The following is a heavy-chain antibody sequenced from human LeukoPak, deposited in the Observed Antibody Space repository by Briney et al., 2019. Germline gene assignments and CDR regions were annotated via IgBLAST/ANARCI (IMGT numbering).Heavy chain of an antibody. J-gene: IGHJ4*02. V-gene: IGHV3-33*03. D-gene: IGHD4-11*01. Sequence: GGSLRLSCVASGFTFSHFGFHWVRQAPGKGLEWVAVIWSDGTNKYYGNSVKGRFTIHRDDSQNRVYLQMNNLRVDDTAIYFCAKDAQRGFDYSNSLEYWGQGSPVTVSS. CDR1: GFTFSHFG. CDR3: AKDAQRGFDYSNSLEY. CDR2: IWSDGTNK.